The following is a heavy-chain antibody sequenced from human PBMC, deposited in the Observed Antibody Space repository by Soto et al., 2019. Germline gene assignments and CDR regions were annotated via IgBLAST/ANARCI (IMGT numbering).Heavy chain of an antibody. CDR2: INAGNGNT. CDR3: ARVGTGAAWYQWFGP. Sequence: ASVKVSCKASGYTFTSYAMHWVRQAPGQRLEWMGWINAGNGNTKYSQKFQGRVTITRDTSTSTAYMELSSLRSEDTAVYYCARVGTGAAWYQWFGPWGQGTLVTVSS. J-gene: IGHJ5*02. V-gene: IGHV1-3*01. D-gene: IGHD6-13*01. CDR1: GYTFTSYA.